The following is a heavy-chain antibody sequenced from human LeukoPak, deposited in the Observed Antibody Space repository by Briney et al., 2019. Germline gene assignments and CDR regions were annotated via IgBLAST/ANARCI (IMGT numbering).Heavy chain of an antibody. CDR3: ARDRLSSSGRSGGYAFDI. V-gene: IGHV1-18*01. CDR2: ITGYNGNT. Sequence: GASVKVSCKASGYTFTSYGISWVRQAPGQGVEWMGWITGYNGNTNYEQNGQGRVTLNSDTSTSTAYMELRSLTSDDTAVFYCARDRLSSSGRSGGYAFDIWGQGTMVTVSS. J-gene: IGHJ3*02. D-gene: IGHD6-19*01. CDR1: GYTFTSYG.